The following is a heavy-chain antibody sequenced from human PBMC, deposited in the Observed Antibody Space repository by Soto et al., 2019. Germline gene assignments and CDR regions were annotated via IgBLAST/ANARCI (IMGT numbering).Heavy chain of an antibody. CDR1: GGTFSSYT. Sequence: QVQLVQSGAEVKKPGSSVKVSCKASGGTFSSYTISWVRQAPGQGLEWMGRIIPILGIANYAQKVQGRVTITADKSTSTAYMELSSLRAEDTAVYYCARADCSGGSCYLDWGQGTLVTVSS. CDR3: ARADCSGGSCYLD. CDR2: IIPILGIA. V-gene: IGHV1-69*02. D-gene: IGHD2-15*01. J-gene: IGHJ4*02.